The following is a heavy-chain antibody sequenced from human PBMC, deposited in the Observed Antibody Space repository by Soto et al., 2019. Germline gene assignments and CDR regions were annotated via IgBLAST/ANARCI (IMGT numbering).Heavy chain of an antibody. Sequence: GSLRLSCAASGFTFSTYWMSWVRRTPGKGLEWVANIKQDGTEKYYVDSVRGRLTVSRDNAKSSLYLQMNSLRVEDTAVYYCTTSAHRDSDRVFVWGQGTTVTVAS. D-gene: IGHD3-16*02. V-gene: IGHV3-7*01. J-gene: IGHJ6*02. CDR1: GFTFSTYW. CDR3: TTSAHRDSDRVFV. CDR2: IKQDGTEK.